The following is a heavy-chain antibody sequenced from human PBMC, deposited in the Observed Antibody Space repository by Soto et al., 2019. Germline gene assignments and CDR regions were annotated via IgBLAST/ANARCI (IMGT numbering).Heavy chain of an antibody. CDR3: ARDSRIVATFAMGSVGFDP. D-gene: IGHD2-2*01. V-gene: IGHV3-21*01. Sequence: PGGSLRLSCATSGFTFSSYSMNWVRQAPGKDLEWISSISTGSSNVYYADSVKGRFTISRDNAENSLYLQMNSLRVEDTAVYYCARDSRIVATFAMGSVGFDPWGQGTLVTVSS. CDR1: GFTFSSYS. CDR2: ISTGSSNV. J-gene: IGHJ5*02.